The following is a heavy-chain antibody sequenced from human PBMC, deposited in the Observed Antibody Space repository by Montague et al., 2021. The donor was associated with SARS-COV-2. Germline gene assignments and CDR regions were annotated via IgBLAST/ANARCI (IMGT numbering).Heavy chain of an antibody. CDR3: VRDDCGFDY. D-gene: IGHD4/OR15-4a*01. CDR2: ITSGGSST. Sequence: SLRLSCAASGFTFSSYAMCWVRQAPGRGLECVSVITSGGSSTYYADSVKGRFTISRDNSKNTVYLQINSLRAEDTAVYHCVRDDCGFDYWGQGTMVTVSS. V-gene: IGHV3-64*04. J-gene: IGHJ4*02. CDR1: GFTFSSYA.